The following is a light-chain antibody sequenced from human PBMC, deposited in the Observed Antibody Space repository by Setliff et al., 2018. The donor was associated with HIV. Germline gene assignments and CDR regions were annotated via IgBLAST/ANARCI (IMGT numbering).Light chain of an antibody. V-gene: IGLV2-14*03. CDR3: SSYTSSSTL. CDR2: AVS. CDR1: SSDVVDYNY. J-gene: IGLJ2*01. Sequence: QSVLTQPASVSGSPGQSIAISCTGTSSDVVDYNYVSWYQQYPGKAPKLMIYAVSNRPSGVSNRFSGSKSGNTASLTISGLQAEDEADYHCSSYTSSSTLFGGGTKVTVL.